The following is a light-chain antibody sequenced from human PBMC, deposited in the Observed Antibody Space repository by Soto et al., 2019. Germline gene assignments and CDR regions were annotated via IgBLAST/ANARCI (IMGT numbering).Light chain of an antibody. CDR1: QTSGSNF. Sequence: EIVLTQSPGTLSLSPGERATLSCKTSQTSGSNFLAWYQHKPGQAPRLLIYASSNRATGIPGRFSGSASGPDFTLTINRLEPEDFAVYYCQLYGISPQFGQGTRLEIK. J-gene: IGKJ5*01. CDR2: ASS. V-gene: IGKV3-20*01. CDR3: QLYGISPQ.